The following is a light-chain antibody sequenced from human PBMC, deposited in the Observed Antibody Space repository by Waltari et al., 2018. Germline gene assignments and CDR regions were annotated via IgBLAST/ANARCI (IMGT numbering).Light chain of an antibody. CDR1: QSLLHTNGYNY. CDR3: MQALHTPRFT. Sequence: DIVMTQSPLSLPVTPGEPAPISCRSSQSLLHTNGYNYLDWYLQKPGQSPQLLIYLGSNRASGVPARFSGSGSGTDFTLKISRVEAEDVGVYYCMQALHTPRFTFGPGTKVDIK. CDR2: LGS. J-gene: IGKJ3*01. V-gene: IGKV2-28*01.